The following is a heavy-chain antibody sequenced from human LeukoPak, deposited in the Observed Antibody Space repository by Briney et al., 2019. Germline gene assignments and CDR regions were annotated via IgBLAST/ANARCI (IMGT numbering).Heavy chain of an antibody. V-gene: IGHV3-53*01. CDR1: GFTVSSNY. CDR3: ARDLDSSGYLFDY. CDR2: IYSGGST. Sequence: PGGSLRVYCAASGFTVSSNYMSWVRQVPGKGLGWVSVIYSGGSTYYADSVKGRFTISRDNSKNTLFLQMNSLRAEDTAVYYCARDLDSSGYLFDYWGQGTLVTVSS. J-gene: IGHJ4*02. D-gene: IGHD3-22*01.